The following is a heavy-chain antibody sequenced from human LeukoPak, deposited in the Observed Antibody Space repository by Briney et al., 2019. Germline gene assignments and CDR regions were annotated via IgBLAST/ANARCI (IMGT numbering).Heavy chain of an antibody. CDR1: GGSISTYY. D-gene: IGHD6-19*01. CDR2: VNHSGNTNSNPSL. V-gene: IGHV4-59*01. J-gene: IGHJ4*02. Sequence: PSETLSLTCPLSGGSISTYYWSWIRQPPGKGLEWIGVVNHSGNTNSNPSLNYNPSLTRRVPISIDTSKNQLSLKWSSVTAADTAVYYCARGVWLARDYWGQGTLVTVSS. CDR3: ARGVWLARDY.